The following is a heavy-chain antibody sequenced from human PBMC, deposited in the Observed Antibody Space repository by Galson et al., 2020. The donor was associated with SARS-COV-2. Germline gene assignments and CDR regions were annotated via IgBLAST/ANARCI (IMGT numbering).Heavy chain of an antibody. D-gene: IGHD6-13*01. V-gene: IGHV1-24*01. Sequence: ASLKVSRKVSGYTLTELSMHWVRQAPGKGLAWTGGSDPEDGETIYAQKFQGRVTMTEDTSTDTAYMELSSLRSEDTAVYYCATGSAAAGKVLGWFDPWGQGTLVTVSS. J-gene: IGHJ5*02. CDR1: GYTLTELS. CDR2: SDPEDGET. CDR3: ATGSAAAGKVLGWFDP.